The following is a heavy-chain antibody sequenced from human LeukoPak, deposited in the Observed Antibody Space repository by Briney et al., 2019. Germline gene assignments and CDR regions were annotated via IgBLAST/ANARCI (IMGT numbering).Heavy chain of an antibody. CDR2: ISAYNGNT. CDR1: GYTFTSYG. D-gene: IGHD6-19*01. Sequence: GSVKVSCKASGYTFTSYGIGWVRQAPGQGLEWMGWISAYNGNTNYAQKLQGRVTMTTDTSTSTAYMELRSLRSDDTAVYYCARSRQWLVQDAFDIWGQGTMVTVSS. V-gene: IGHV1-18*01. CDR3: ARSRQWLVQDAFDI. J-gene: IGHJ3*02.